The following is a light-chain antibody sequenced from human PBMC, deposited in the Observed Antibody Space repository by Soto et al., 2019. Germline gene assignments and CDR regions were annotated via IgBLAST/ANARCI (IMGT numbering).Light chain of an antibody. V-gene: IGKV1-39*01. Sequence: DIQRTQSPSSLSASVRDRVTITCRASQSMSGSLNWYNQKPGKAPNLLIYGASTFQSGVPSRFSGSGSGTDYTLTIRSLKPEDFATEYCQQSYRTPTFGQGTRLEIK. CDR3: QQSYRTPT. CDR1: QSMSGS. J-gene: IGKJ5*01. CDR2: GAS.